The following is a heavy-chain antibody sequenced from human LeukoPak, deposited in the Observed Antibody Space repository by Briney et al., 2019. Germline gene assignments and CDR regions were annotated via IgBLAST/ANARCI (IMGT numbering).Heavy chain of an antibody. D-gene: IGHD3-10*01. J-gene: IGHJ6*02. Sequence: ASVKVSCKASGYTFTSYGISWVRQATGQGLEWMGWISAYNGNTNYAQKLQGRVTMTTDTSTSTAYMELRSLRSDDTAVYYCARGGMVRGVIRDYGMDVWGQGTTVTVSS. CDR3: ARGGMVRGVIRDYGMDV. CDR2: ISAYNGNT. V-gene: IGHV1-18*01. CDR1: GYTFTSYG.